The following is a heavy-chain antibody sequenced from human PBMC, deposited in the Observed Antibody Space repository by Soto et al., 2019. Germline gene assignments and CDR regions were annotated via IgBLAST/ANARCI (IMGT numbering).Heavy chain of an antibody. CDR2: IFSNDEK. J-gene: IGHJ4*02. D-gene: IGHD3-10*01. Sequence: QVTLKESGPVLVKPTETLTLTCTVSGFSLSNARMGVSWIRQPPGKALEWLAHIFSNDEKSYSTSLKSRLTIPKDTSKSQVVLTMTNMAPVDTATYYCARIDTYGSGSYPYYFDYWGQGTLVTVSS. V-gene: IGHV2-26*01. CDR3: ARIDTYGSGSYPYYFDY. CDR1: GFSLSNARMG.